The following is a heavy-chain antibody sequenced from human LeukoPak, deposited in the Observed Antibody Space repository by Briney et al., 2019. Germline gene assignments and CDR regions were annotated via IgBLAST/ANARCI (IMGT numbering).Heavy chain of an antibody. J-gene: IGHJ4*02. CDR3: ARDKRDYYDSSGYYLSRITPFDY. CDR2: ISTYNGST. V-gene: IGHV1-18*01. D-gene: IGHD3-22*01. CDR1: GYTFTSYS. Sequence: GASVKVSCKASGYTFTSYSIFWVRQAPGQGLEWMGWISTYNGSTNYAQRLQGRVTMTTDTSTSTAYMELRSLRSDDTAVYYCARDKRDYYDSSGYYLSRITPFDYWGQGTLVTVSS.